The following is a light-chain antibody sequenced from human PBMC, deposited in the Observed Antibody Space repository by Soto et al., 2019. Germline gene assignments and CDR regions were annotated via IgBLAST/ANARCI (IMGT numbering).Light chain of an antibody. Sequence: QSALTQPRSMSGSPGQSVTISCTGTSSDVGGYNYVSWYQQHPGKAPKLIIYDVSKRPSGVPDRFSGSKSGNTASLTISGLQAEDEADYYCCSYAGTSTWVFGGGTKLTVL. CDR1: SSDVGGYNY. V-gene: IGLV2-11*01. J-gene: IGLJ3*02. CDR3: CSYAGTSTWV. CDR2: DVS.